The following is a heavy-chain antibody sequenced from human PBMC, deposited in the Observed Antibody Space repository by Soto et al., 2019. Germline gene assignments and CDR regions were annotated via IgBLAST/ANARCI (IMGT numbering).Heavy chain of an antibody. V-gene: IGHV3-74*01. CDR3: ARGGSTSWLRALDL. J-gene: IGHJ5*02. Sequence: EVQLVESGGGLVQPGGSLRLSCAVSGFTFSNYYMQWVRQGPGKGLVYVARIDFDGRSTVHADSVKGRFTISRDNAKNTLYLQMNSLGAEATGVYYCARGGSTSWLRALDLWGQGTLVTVSS. D-gene: IGHD6-13*01. CDR1: GFTFSNYY. CDR2: IDFDGRST.